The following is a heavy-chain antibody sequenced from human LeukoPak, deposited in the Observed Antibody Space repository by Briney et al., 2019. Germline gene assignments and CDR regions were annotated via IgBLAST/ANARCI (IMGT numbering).Heavy chain of an antibody. CDR3: ARPGDKALAEGVFDY. J-gene: IGHJ4*02. V-gene: IGHV3-49*04. D-gene: IGHD5-18*01. CDR2: IRIKAYDQTT. Sequence: GGSLSLSRTASGFTLGDFGINWVRQAPGKGLARVGFIRIKAYDQTTEYAAPVKCRFTISRDDSKSIAYLHLNSLKAEDTAVCYCARPGDKALAEGVFDYWGEGTLVTVS. CDR1: GFTLGDFG.